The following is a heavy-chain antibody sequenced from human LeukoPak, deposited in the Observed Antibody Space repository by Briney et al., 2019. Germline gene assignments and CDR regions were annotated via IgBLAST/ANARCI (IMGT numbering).Heavy chain of an antibody. V-gene: IGHV4-31*03. CDR3: ASRSIAVAGTNY. CDR1: GGSISSGGYY. CDR2: IYYSGST. J-gene: IGHJ4*02. D-gene: IGHD6-19*01. Sequence: SETLFLTCTVSGGSISSGGYYWSWIRQHPGKGLEWIGYIYYSGSTYYNPSLKSRVTISVDTSKNQFSLKLSSVTAADTAVYYCASRSIAVAGTNYWGQGTLVTVSS.